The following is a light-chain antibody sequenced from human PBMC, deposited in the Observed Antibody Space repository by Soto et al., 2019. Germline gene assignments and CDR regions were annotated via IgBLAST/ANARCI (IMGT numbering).Light chain of an antibody. V-gene: IGLV2-23*01. CDR2: EGN. Sequence: QSALTQPASVSGSPEQSITISCIGTTSDVGSYSLVSWYQQHPRRAPKNIIYEGNKRPSGVSNRFSGSKSGHTASLTISGLQAEDEAEYNCCSYAGTSSWLFGGGTKLTVL. CDR3: CSYAGTSSWL. CDR1: TSDVGSYSL. J-gene: IGLJ3*02.